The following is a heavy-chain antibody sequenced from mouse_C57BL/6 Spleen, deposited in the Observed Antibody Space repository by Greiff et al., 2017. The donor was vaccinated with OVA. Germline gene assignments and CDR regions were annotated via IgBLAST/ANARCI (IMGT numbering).Heavy chain of an antibody. CDR1: GYAFSSYW. V-gene: IGHV1-80*01. D-gene: IGHD1-1*01. Sequence: VKLMESGAELVKPGASVKISCKASGYAFSSYWMNWVKQRPGKGLEWIGQIYPGDGDTNYNGKFKGKATLTADKSSSTAYMQLSSLTSEDSAVYFCAILYYYGSRAFDYWGQGTTLTVSS. J-gene: IGHJ2*01. CDR2: IYPGDGDT. CDR3: AILYYYGSRAFDY.